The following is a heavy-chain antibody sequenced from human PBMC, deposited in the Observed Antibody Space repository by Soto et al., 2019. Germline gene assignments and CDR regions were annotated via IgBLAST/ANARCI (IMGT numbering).Heavy chain of an antibody. J-gene: IGHJ4*02. D-gene: IGHD5-12*01. CDR1: GGTFSSYA. CDR2: IIRIFHTP. V-gene: IGHV1-69*01. Sequence: QVQLVQSGAEVKKPGSSVKVSCTASGGTFSSYAFSWVRQAPGQGLEWMGGIIRIFHTPTYAQKFQGRVTITADESTSKAYMELISLRSDDTAVYYCVHRRDGYNSAFFDYWGQGTLVTVSS. CDR3: VHRRDGYNSAFFDY.